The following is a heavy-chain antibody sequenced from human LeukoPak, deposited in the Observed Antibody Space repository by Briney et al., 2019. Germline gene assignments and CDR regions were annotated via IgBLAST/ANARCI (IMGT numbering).Heavy chain of an antibody. CDR1: GYTFTGYY. CDR2: INPNSGGT. Sequence: GASVKVSCKASGYTFTGYYMHWVRQAPGQGLEWMGRINPNSGGTNYAQKFQGRVTMTRDTSISTAYMELSRLRSDDTAVYYCARDRGEYYYDSSGYLFDPWGQGTLVTLSS. V-gene: IGHV1-2*06. J-gene: IGHJ5*02. CDR3: ARDRGEYYYDSSGYLFDP. D-gene: IGHD3-22*01.